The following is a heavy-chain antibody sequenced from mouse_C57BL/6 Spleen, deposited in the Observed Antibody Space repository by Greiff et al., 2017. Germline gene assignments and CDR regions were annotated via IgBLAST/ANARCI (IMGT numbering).Heavy chain of an antibody. CDR2: IYPRSGNT. CDR1: GYTFTSSG. V-gene: IGHV1-81*01. D-gene: IGHD2-3*01. J-gene: IGHJ1*03. Sequence: QVQLKESGAELARPGASVKLSCKASGYTFTSSGISWVKQRTGQGLEWIGEIYPRSGNTYYNEKFKGKATLTADKSSSTAYMELRSLTSEDSAVYFCASYDGYHARYFDVWGTGTTVTVSS. CDR3: ASYDGYHARYFDV.